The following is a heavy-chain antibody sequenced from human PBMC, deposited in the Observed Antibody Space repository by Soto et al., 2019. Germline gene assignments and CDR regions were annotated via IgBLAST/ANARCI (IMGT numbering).Heavy chain of an antibody. CDR1: GGSISSSSYY. D-gene: IGHD1-1*01. CDR3: ASTFSGSPTGFDP. CDR2: IYYSGST. V-gene: IGHV4-39*01. Sequence: SETLSLTCTVSGGSISSSSYYWGWIRQPPGKGLEWIGSIYYSGSTYYNPSLKSRVTISVDTSKNQFSLKLSSVTAADTAVYYGASTFSGSPTGFDPWGQGTLVTVSS. J-gene: IGHJ5*02.